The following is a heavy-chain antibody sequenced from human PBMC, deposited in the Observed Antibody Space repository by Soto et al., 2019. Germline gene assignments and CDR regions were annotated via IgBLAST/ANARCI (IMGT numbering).Heavy chain of an antibody. J-gene: IGHJ5*02. Sequence: ASVKVSCKASGYTFTRYTMNWVRQAPGQRLEWMGWINPDNGNTKSSQKFQDRVIITRDTSASTAYMDLSSLRSEDTTVYYCARGIATGQLDPWGQGTLVTVSS. CDR1: GYTFTRYT. D-gene: IGHD2-15*01. CDR3: ARGIATGQLDP. V-gene: IGHV1-3*01. CDR2: INPDNGNT.